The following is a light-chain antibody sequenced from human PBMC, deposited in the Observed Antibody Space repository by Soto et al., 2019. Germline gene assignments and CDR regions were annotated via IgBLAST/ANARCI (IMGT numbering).Light chain of an antibody. CDR3: ETWDSSLSVYV. J-gene: IGLJ1*01. V-gene: IGLV1-51*01. CDR1: SSNIGNNY. CDR2: DNN. Sequence: QSALTQPPSVSAAPGQKVTISCSGSSSNIGNNYVSWYQQLPGTAPKLLIYDNNKRPSGIPDRFSVSKSGTSATLGITGLQTGDGADYYWETWDSSLSVYVFGTGTRVTAL.